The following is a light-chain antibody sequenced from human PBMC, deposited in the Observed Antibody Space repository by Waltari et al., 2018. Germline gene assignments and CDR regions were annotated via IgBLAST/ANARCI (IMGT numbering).Light chain of an antibody. V-gene: IGKV3-20*01. CDR3: QHYVTLPVT. CDR2: HAS. CDR1: QSISKY. Sequence: EIVLTQSPGTLSLSSGERATLSCRTSQSISKYLAWYQQKPGQAPRLLIYHASSRATGIPDRFSGSGSGTDFSLTISRLEPEDFVVYYCQHYVTLPVTFGQGTKVEIK. J-gene: IGKJ1*01.